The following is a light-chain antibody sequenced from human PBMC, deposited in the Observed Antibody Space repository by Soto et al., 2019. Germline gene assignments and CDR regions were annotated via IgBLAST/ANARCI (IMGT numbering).Light chain of an antibody. Sequence: DIQMTQSPFSLAASVGDRVTVSCRSSQSIDTFLNWYRHKPGKAPELLIFGASRLHSGVPSRFSGGGSATEFTLNISSLQPEDFATYYWQQTYSTLALTFGGGTKVEI. J-gene: IGKJ4*01. CDR1: QSIDTF. V-gene: IGKV1-39*01. CDR2: GAS. CDR3: QQTYSTLALT.